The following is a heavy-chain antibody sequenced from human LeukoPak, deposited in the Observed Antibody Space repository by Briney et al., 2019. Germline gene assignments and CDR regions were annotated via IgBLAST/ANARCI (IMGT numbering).Heavy chain of an antibody. CDR3: ARDYYDSSGYHYYYMDV. V-gene: IGHV3-7*01. D-gene: IGHD3-22*01. CDR1: GFTFSSYS. J-gene: IGHJ6*03. CDR2: IKQDGSEK. Sequence: GGSLRLSCAASGFTFSSYSMNWVRQAPGKGLEWVANIKQDGSEKYYVDSVKGRFTISRDNAKNSLYLQMNSLRAEDAAVYYCARDYYDSSGYHYYYMDVWGKGTTVTISS.